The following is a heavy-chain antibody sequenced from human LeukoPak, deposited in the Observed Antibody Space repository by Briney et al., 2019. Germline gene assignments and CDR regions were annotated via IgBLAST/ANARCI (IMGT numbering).Heavy chain of an antibody. CDR1: GFTFSSYA. J-gene: IGHJ6*02. CDR3: ARDSISYYYDSSGYYYYYGMDV. D-gene: IGHD3-22*01. V-gene: IGHV3-30-3*01. Sequence: GGSLRLSCAASGFTFSSYAMHWVRQAPGKGLEWVAVISYDGSNKYYADSVKGRFTISRDNSKNTLYLQMNSLRAEDTAVYYCARDSISYYYDSSGYYYYYGMDVWGQGTTVTVSS. CDR2: ISYDGSNK.